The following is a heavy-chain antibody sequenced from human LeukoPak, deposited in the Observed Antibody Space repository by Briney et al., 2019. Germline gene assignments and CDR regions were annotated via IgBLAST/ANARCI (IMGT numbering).Heavy chain of an antibody. V-gene: IGHV4-59*01. CDR2: IYYSGST. Sequence: SETLSLTCTVSGGSISSYYWSWIRQPPGKGLEWIGYIYYSGSTNYNPSLKSRVTISVDTSKNQFSLKLSSVTAADTAVYYCARGYYDFFRMDVWGQGTTVTVSS. CDR3: ARGYYDFFRMDV. CDR1: GGSISSYY. J-gene: IGHJ6*02. D-gene: IGHD3-3*01.